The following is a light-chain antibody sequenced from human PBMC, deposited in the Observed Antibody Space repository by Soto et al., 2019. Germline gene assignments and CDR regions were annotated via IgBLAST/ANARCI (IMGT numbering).Light chain of an antibody. V-gene: IGKV4-1*01. CDR1: QSLLYSSNNKNY. CDR3: QQYYSTPYT. J-gene: IGKJ2*01. CDR2: WAS. Sequence: DIVLTQSPDSLAVSLGERATINCKSSQSLLYSSNNKNYLAWYQQKPGQPPKLLINWASTRESGVPDRFSGSGSGTDFTLTISSLQAEDVAVYYCQQYYSTPYTFGQGTKLEIK.